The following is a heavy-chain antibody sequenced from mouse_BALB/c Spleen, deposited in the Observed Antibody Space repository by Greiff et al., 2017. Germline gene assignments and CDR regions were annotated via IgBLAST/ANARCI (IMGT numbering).Heavy chain of an antibody. V-gene: IGHV5-6-3*01. CDR3: ARDRSLIPTGFAY. J-gene: IGHJ3*01. CDR1: GFTFSSYG. CDR2: INSNGGST. Sequence: EVNLVESGGGLVQPGGSLKLSCAASGFTFSSYGMSWVRQTPDKRLELVATINSNGGSTYYPDSVKGRFTISRDNAKNTLYLQMSSLKSEDTAMYYCARDRSLIPTGFAYWGQGTLVTVSA. D-gene: IGHD1-1*01.